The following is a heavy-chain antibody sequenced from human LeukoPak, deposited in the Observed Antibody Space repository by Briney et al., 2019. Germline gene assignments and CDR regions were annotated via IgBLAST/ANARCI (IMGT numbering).Heavy chain of an antibody. CDR3: VAAPNPDYLDY. CDR1: GFTGSNDG. V-gene: IGHV3-7*01. CDR2: IKQDGRER. Sequence: GGSRIRSCTASGFTGSNDGMSWVRQAPGKGLEWVANIKQDGRERNYVDSVKGRFTISRDNADNSLYLQMNSLRAGDTAVYYCVAAPNPDYLDYWGQGIPVTVSS. J-gene: IGHJ4*02. D-gene: IGHD4/OR15-4a*01.